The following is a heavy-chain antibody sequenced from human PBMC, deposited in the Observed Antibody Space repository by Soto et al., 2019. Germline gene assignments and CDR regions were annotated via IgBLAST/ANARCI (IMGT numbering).Heavy chain of an antibody. D-gene: IGHD1-26*01. Sequence: QVQLQESGPGLVKPSETLSLTCTVSGGSISSYYWSWIRQPPGKGLEWIGYISYSGNTNYNSSLXSXVTXSVDMSKNQFSLKLSSVTAADTAVYYCARQLPPSNWGQGILVTVSS. J-gene: IGHJ4*02. CDR1: GGSISSYY. CDR3: ARQLPPSN. CDR2: ISYSGNT. V-gene: IGHV4-59*08.